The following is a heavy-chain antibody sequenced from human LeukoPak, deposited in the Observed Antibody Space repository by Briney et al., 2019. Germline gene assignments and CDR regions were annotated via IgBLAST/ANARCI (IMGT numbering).Heavy chain of an antibody. Sequence: GGSLRLSCAASGFTFSSYAMHWVRQAPGKGLEWVAVISYDGSNKYYADSVKGRFTISRDSSKNTLYLQMNSLRAEDTAVYYCARVPGYDSSGYFDYWGQGTLVAVSS. J-gene: IGHJ4*02. D-gene: IGHD3-22*01. CDR3: ARVPGYDSSGYFDY. CDR1: GFTFSSYA. CDR2: ISYDGSNK. V-gene: IGHV3-30-3*01.